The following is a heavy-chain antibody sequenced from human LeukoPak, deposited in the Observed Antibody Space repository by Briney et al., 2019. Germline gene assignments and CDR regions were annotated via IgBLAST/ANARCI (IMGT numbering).Heavy chain of an antibody. J-gene: IGHJ5*02. D-gene: IGHD3-10*01. CDR3: GRGGGFSSYGSGTYRWSDQNWFDP. CDR1: GYTFTGYY. Sequence: ASVKVSCKSSGYTFTGYYMHWVRQAPGQGLEWMGWINPNSGGTKYAQKFQGRVTMTRDTSITTAEMELSRMRSDDTAVYYWGRGGGFSSYGSGTYRWSDQNWFDPWGQGTLVTVSS. CDR2: INPNSGGT. V-gene: IGHV1-2*02.